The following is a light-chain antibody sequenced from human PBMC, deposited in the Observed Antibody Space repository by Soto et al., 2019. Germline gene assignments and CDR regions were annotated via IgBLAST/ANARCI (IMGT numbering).Light chain of an antibody. CDR2: GAS. Sequence: EIVMTQSPATLSVSTGERATLSCRASQSVSSNLDWYQQTPGQAPRLLIYGASTRATGIPARFSGRGSGTEFTLTISSLQSEDFAVDYCQQYNNWPPWTFGQGTKVEIQ. CDR1: QSVSSN. V-gene: IGKV3-15*01. CDR3: QQYNNWPPWT. J-gene: IGKJ1*01.